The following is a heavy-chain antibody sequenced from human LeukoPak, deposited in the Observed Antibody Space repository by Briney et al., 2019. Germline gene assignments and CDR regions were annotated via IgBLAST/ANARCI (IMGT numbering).Heavy chain of an antibody. CDR3: ARTYCSSTSCFFDY. V-gene: IGHV4-59*01. CDR1: GGSISSYY. CDR2: IYYSGST. D-gene: IGHD2-2*01. J-gene: IGHJ4*02. Sequence: PTCTVSGGSISSYYWSWIRQPPGKGLEWIGYIYYSGSTNYNPSLKSRVTISVDTSKNQFSLKLSSVTAADTAVYYCARTYCSSTSCFFDYWGQGTLVTVSS.